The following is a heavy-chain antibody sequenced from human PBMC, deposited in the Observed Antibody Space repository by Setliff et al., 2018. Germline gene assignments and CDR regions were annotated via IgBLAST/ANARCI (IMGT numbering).Heavy chain of an antibody. CDR1: GGSFSSYA. CDR2: IIPAFTTA. CDR3: AGGQPLVRKYYYYMDV. Sequence: GASVKVSCKASGGSFSSYAIIWVRQAPGQGLELMGGIIPAFTTANYAPNFQDRLRITADESTSTAYMELSSLRSDDTAIYYCAGGQPLVRKYYYYMDVWGKGTTVTVSS. V-gene: IGHV1-69*13. D-gene: IGHD3-10*01. J-gene: IGHJ6*03.